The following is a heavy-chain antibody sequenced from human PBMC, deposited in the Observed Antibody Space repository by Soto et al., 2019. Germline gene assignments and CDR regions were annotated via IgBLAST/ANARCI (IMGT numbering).Heavy chain of an antibody. J-gene: IGHJ4*02. CDR2: IYPGDSDT. Sequence: GDSLNISCKGSGYSVTKYWIAWVHQVPGEGLEWMGIIYPGDSDTRYSPSFQGQVTISADKSITTAYLQWSSLKASDTAMYYCARPGGSCSGGTCYHYYFDFWGQGTLVTVSS. CDR3: ARPGGSCSGGTCYHYYFDF. V-gene: IGHV5-51*07. D-gene: IGHD2-15*01. CDR1: GYSVTKYW.